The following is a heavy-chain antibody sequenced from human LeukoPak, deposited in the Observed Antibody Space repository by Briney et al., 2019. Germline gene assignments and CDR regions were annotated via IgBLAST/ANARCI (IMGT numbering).Heavy chain of an antibody. CDR2: ISGSGDSI. CDR1: GFTFNNYA. Sequence: GGSLRLSCAASGFTFNNYAMSWVRQAPGKGLEWVSDISGSGDSIYYADSVKGRFTISRDNSKNTLYPQMNSLRAEDTAVYYCAKATSVSWSSGWYFDYWGQGTLVTVSS. V-gene: IGHV3-23*01. J-gene: IGHJ4*02. D-gene: IGHD6-19*01. CDR3: AKATSVSWSSGWYFDY.